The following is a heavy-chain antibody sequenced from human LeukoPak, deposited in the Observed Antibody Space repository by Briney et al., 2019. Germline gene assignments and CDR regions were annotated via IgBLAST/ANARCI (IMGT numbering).Heavy chain of an antibody. CDR3: ARVPDYYDSSGYYYYYGMDV. D-gene: IGHD3-22*01. Sequence: PGGSLRLSCAASGFTVSSNYMSWVRQAPGKGLEWVSVIYSGGSTYYADSVKGRFTISRDNAKNSLYLQMNSLRDEDTAVYYCARVPDYYDSSGYYYYYGMDVWGQGTTVTVSS. V-gene: IGHV3-53*01. J-gene: IGHJ6*02. CDR1: GFTVSSNY. CDR2: IYSGGST.